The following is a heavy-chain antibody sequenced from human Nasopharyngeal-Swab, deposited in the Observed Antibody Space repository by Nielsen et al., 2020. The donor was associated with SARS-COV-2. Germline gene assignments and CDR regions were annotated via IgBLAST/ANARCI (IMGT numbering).Heavy chain of an antibody. CDR3: ARGTVFGVANGMDV. Sequence: GESLNISCAASGFTFRDYSMNWVSQAPGKGLEWVSSIGRYGTDIFHADSVKGRFSVFRDAANKSIYLQMRSLRAEDTAVYYCARGTVFGVANGMDVWGQGTTVTVSS. J-gene: IGHJ6*02. CDR2: IGRYGTDI. V-gene: IGHV3-21*01. D-gene: IGHD3-3*01. CDR1: GFTFRDYS.